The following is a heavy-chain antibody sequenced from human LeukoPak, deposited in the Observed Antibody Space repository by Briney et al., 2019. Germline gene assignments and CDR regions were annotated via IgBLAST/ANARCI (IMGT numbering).Heavy chain of an antibody. CDR1: GGTFSNYA. CDR3: ATGAGFWSGYSYYGMDV. CDR2: IIPIFGIA. J-gene: IGHJ6*02. D-gene: IGHD3-3*01. Sequence: SSVNVSCKASGGTFSNYAISCVRQAPGQGLEWMGRIIPIFGIANYAQKFQGRVTITADKSTSTAYLELSSLRSEGTAVHYCATGAGFWSGYSYYGMDVWGQGTTVTVSS. V-gene: IGHV1-69*04.